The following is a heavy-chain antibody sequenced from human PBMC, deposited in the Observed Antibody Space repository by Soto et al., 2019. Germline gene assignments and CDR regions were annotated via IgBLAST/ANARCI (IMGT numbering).Heavy chain of an antibody. D-gene: IGHD1-26*01. Sequence: QVQLVQSGAEVKKPGSSVKVSCKASGGTFSSYAISWVRQAPGQGLEWMGGIIPIFGTANYAQKFQGRVTITADESTSTAYMELSSLRSDDTAVYYCARGSVVDSGSYHIHYYYYYGMDVWGQGTTVTVSS. V-gene: IGHV1-69*01. CDR3: ARGSVVDSGSYHIHYYYYYGMDV. CDR2: IIPIFGTA. CDR1: GGTFSSYA. J-gene: IGHJ6*02.